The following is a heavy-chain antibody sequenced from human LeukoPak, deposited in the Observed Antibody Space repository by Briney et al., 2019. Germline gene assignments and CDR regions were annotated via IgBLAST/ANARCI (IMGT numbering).Heavy chain of an antibody. CDR1: GFTFSSYR. D-gene: IGHD6-19*01. V-gene: IGHV3-21*01. Sequence: AGGSLRLSCAASGFTFSSYRMNWVRQAPGRGLEWVSSISSSSSYIYYADSVKGRFTISRDNAKNSLYLQMNSLRAEDTAVYYCARDPSSGWYLKGWFDPWGQGTLVTVSS. CDR2: ISSSSSYI. J-gene: IGHJ5*02. CDR3: ARDPSSGWYLKGWFDP.